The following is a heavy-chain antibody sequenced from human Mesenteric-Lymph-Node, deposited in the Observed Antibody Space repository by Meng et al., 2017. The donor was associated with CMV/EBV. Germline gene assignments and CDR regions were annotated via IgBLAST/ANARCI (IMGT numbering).Heavy chain of an antibody. CDR3: ARSTTVTTGYYYYGMDV. J-gene: IGHJ6*02. CDR1: GYSFTSYW. D-gene: IGHD4-11*01. CDR2: IYPGDSDT. V-gene: IGHV5-51*01. Sequence: GGSLRLSCKGSGYSFTSYWIGWVRQMPGKGLEWMGIIYPGDSDTRYSPSFQGQVTISADKSISTAYLQWSSLKASDTAMYYCARSTTVTTGYYYYGMDVWGQGTTVTVSS.